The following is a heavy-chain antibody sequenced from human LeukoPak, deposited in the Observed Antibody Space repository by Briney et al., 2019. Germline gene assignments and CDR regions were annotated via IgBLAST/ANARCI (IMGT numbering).Heavy chain of an antibody. CDR2: LKHDGSEK. V-gene: IGHV3-7*01. CDR3: ARGGESYYGSGSHDY. Sequence: GGSLRLSCAASGFTFSSYWMNWVRQAPGKGLEWVANLKHDGSEKYYVDSMKGRFTISRDNAKKSLYLQMNSLRAEDTAVYYCARGGESYYGSGSHDYRGQGTLVTVSS. J-gene: IGHJ4*02. CDR1: GFTFSSYW. D-gene: IGHD3-10*01.